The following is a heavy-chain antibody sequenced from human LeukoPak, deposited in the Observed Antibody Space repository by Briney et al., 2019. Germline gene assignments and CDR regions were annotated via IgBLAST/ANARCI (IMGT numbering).Heavy chain of an antibody. J-gene: IGHJ4*02. CDR2: IKQDGSEK. Sequence: GGSLRLSCADSGFTFSNYWMSWVRQAPGKGLEWVANIKQDGSEKYYVDSVKGRFTISRDNAKNSLYLQMSSLRADDTALYYCARIKHCYDSGAYALDSWGQGTLVTVSS. CDR1: GFTFSNYW. CDR3: ARIKHCYDSGAYALDS. V-gene: IGHV3-7*01. D-gene: IGHD3-22*01.